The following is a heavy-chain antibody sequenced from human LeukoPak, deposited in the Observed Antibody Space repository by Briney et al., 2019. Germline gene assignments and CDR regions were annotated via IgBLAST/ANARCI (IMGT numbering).Heavy chain of an antibody. Sequence: GGSLRLSCGASGFYFSGYSMNWVRQAPGKGLEWVANINQGGSDKYYVDSVKGRFTISRDNANNLLYLQMNSLRGEDTAVYYCTRDRSRAEDDWGQGTLVTVSS. CDR3: TRDRSRAEDD. D-gene: IGHD1-14*01. J-gene: IGHJ4*02. CDR2: INQGGSDK. CDR1: GFYFSGYS. V-gene: IGHV3-7*01.